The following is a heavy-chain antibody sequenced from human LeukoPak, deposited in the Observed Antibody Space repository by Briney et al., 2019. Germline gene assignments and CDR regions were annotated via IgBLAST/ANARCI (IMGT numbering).Heavy chain of an antibody. J-gene: IGHJ4*02. CDR3: TKELPFDY. CDR1: GFTFSGSA. Sequence: AGGSLRLSCAASGFTFSGSAMHWVRQASGKGLEWVGRIRSKANSYAAAYAASVKGRFTISRDDSKNTAYLQMNSLKTEDTAVYYCTKELPFDYWGQGTLVTVSS. CDR2: IRSKANSYAA. V-gene: IGHV3-73*01. D-gene: IGHD1-26*01.